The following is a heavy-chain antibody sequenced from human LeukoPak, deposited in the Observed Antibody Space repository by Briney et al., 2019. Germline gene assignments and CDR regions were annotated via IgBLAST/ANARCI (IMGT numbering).Heavy chain of an antibody. J-gene: IGHJ4*02. Sequence: GGSLRLSCAASGFAVSSNYMSWVRQAPGKGLEWVAHIYNAGNTYYADSVKGRFTISRDSFKNTLYLQMNSLRGEDTALYYCARIVAVASLYYFDNWGQGTLVTVSS. CDR3: ARIVAVASLYYFDN. V-gene: IGHV3-53*01. CDR1: GFAVSSNY. D-gene: IGHD6-19*01. CDR2: IYNAGNT.